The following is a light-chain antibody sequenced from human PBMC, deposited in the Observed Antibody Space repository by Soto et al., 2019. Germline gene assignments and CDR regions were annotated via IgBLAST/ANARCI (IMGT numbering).Light chain of an antibody. CDR3: TSYTTSTTYV. J-gene: IGLJ1*01. Sequence: QSALTQPASVSGSPGQSITISCTGTSSDVGGYNFVSWYQQHPGKAPKLMIYDVSNRPSGVSNRFSGSKSGNTASLTISVLQSEDEADYYCTSYTTSTTYVFGTGTKATVL. CDR1: SSDVGGYNF. CDR2: DVS. V-gene: IGLV2-14*01.